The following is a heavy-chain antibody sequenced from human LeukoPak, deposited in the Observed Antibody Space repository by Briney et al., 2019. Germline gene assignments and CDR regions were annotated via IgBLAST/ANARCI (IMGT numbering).Heavy chain of an antibody. CDR3: ARHGRDGYIYFDY. Sequence: PSETLSLTCSVSGGSINNYYWSWIRQPPVKGLEWIGYIYYSGVTNYTPSLKSRVTISVDTSKNQFSLKLSSVTASDTAVYYCARHGRDGYIYFDYWGQGTLVTVSS. D-gene: IGHD5-24*01. V-gene: IGHV4-59*08. J-gene: IGHJ4*02. CDR2: IYYSGVT. CDR1: GGSINNYY.